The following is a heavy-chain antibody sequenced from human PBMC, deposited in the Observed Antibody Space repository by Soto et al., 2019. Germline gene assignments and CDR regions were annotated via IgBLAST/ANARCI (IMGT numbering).Heavy chain of an antibody. D-gene: IGHD1-26*01. CDR1: GFTCGDNA. CDR3: ARAGISGSFYAFDI. V-gene: IGHV3-23*01. CDR2: ISDRT. Sequence: PGESLKISCAASGFTCGDNAMSWVRQAPGKGLEWVSAISDRTYYADSVKGRFTISRDNSKNTLYLQMDSLRTDDTAVYYCARAGISGSFYAFDIWGRGTMVTVSS. J-gene: IGHJ3*02.